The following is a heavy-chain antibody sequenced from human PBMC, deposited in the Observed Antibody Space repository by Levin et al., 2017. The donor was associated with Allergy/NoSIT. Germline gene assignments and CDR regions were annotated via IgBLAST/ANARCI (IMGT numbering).Heavy chain of an antibody. CDR2: IWYDGSKK. J-gene: IGHJ6*02. Sequence: GESLKISCAASGFSLSNYGMHWVRQAPGKGLEWVAVIWYDGSKKYYGDSVKGRFTISRDNSRNTLYLQMNNLRAEDTAVYYCASPFRTGYYYYGMDVWGQGTTVTVSS. CDR1: GFSLSNYG. D-gene: IGHD3/OR15-3a*01. CDR3: ASPFRTGYYYYGMDV. V-gene: IGHV3-33*01.